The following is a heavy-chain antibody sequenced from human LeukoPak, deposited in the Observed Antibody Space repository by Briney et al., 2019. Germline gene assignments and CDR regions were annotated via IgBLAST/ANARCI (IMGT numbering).Heavy chain of an antibody. CDR1: GGTFCSYA. J-gene: IGHJ4*02. V-gene: IGHV1-69*05. D-gene: IGHD2-15*01. Sequence: SVKVSCKASGGTFCSYAISWVRQAPGQGLEWMGRIIPIFGTANYAQKFQGRVTITTDESTSTAYMELSSLRSEDTAVYYCTRRDCSGGSCYSIYYFDYWGQGTLVTVSS. CDR2: IIPIFGTA. CDR3: TRRDCSGGSCYSIYYFDY.